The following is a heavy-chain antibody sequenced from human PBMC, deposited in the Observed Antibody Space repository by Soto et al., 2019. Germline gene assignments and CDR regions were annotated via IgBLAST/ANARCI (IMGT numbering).Heavy chain of an antibody. Sequence: PGGSLRLSCAASGFTFSSYAMSWVRQAPGKWLEWVSAISGSGGSTYYADSVKGRFTISRDNSKNTLYLQMNSLRAEDTAVYYCAKAPSRYYGSGADYFDYWGQGTLVTVSS. V-gene: IGHV3-23*01. CDR3: AKAPSRYYGSGADYFDY. CDR2: ISGSGGST. CDR1: GFTFSSYA. J-gene: IGHJ4*02. D-gene: IGHD3-10*01.